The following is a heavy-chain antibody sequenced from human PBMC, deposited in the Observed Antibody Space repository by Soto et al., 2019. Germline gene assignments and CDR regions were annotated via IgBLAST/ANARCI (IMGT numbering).Heavy chain of an antibody. CDR2: ISYDGSEK. J-gene: IGHJ4*02. V-gene: IGHV3-30*18. D-gene: IGHD2-15*01. Sequence: PGGSLRLSCAVSGFTFRNFGMHWVRQAPGKGLEWVAGISYDGSEKYYAESVKGRFTVFRDNYKNTLSLQMNSLRADDTAVYYCVKDSSPGGYFDSWGQGTLVTVSS. CDR1: GFTFRNFG. CDR3: VKDSSPGGYFDS.